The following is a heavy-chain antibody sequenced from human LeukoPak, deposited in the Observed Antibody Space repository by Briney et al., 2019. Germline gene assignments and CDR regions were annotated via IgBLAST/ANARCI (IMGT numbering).Heavy chain of an antibody. V-gene: IGHV4-34*01. CDR2: INHSGGT. CDR3: ARGSTDGYCSDGSCYSTSNWFDP. D-gene: IGHD2-15*01. CDR1: GGSFSGYY. Sequence: SETLSLTCAVYGGSFSGYYWSWIRQPPGKGLEWIGEINHSGGTNYNPSLKSRVTISVDTSKNQFSLKLSSVTAADTAVYYCARGSTDGYCSDGSCYSTSNWFDPWGQGTLVTVSS. J-gene: IGHJ5*02.